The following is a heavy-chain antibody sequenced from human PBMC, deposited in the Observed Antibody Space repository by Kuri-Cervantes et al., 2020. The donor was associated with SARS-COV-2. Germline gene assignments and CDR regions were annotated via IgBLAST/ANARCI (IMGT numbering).Heavy chain of an antibody. J-gene: IGHJ4*02. D-gene: IGHD6-6*01. CDR3: ARVVGYSSSPMNFDY. CDR1: GGSISSSSYY. Sequence: SETLSLTCTVSGGSISSSSYYWGWIRQPPGKGLEWIGYIYYSGSTYYNPSLKSRVTISVDTSKNQFSLKLSSVTAADTAVYYCARVVGYSSSPMNFDYWGQGTLVTVSS. CDR2: IYYSGST. V-gene: IGHV4-30-4*08.